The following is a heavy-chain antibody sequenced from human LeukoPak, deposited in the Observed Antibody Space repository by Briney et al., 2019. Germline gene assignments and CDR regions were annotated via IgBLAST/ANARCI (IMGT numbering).Heavy chain of an antibody. V-gene: IGHV3-23*01. Sequence: GGSLRLSCAASGFTFSSYSMNWVRQAPGKGLEWVSAISGSVGSTYYADSVKGRFTISRDNSKNTLYLQMNSLRAEDTAVYYCAKDRGSIAVAGIDYWGQGTLVTVSS. J-gene: IGHJ4*02. CDR2: ISGSVGST. D-gene: IGHD6-19*01. CDR3: AKDRGSIAVAGIDY. CDR1: GFTFSSYS.